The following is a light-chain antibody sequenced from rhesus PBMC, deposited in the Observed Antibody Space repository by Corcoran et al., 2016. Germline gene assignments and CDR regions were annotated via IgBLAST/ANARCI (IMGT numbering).Light chain of an antibody. CDR1: QSLLDSEDGNTY. CDR2: EVS. Sequence: DIVMTQTPLSLPVTPGEPASISCRSSQSLLDSEDGNTYLDWYLQKPGQSPQLLIYEVSNRASGVPASVSGSGSDTDLKRKISRVDAEDVGVYYCMQALEFPWTFGQGTKVEIK. CDR3: MQALEFPWT. V-gene: IGKV2-104*02. J-gene: IGKJ1*01.